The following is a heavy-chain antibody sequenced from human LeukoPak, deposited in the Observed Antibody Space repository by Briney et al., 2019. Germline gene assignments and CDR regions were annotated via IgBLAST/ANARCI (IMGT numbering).Heavy chain of an antibody. CDR1: GGSFSGYY. CDR2: INHSGST. D-gene: IGHD3-9*01. V-gene: IGHV4-34*01. J-gene: IGHJ6*04. CDR3: ARGGKYYDILTGYYYYYGMDV. Sequence: SETLSLTCAVYGGSFSGYYWSWIRQPPGEGLEWIGEINHSGSTKYNPPLTSRVTISVDTSKNQFRLNLSSMTSADTAVYYCARGGKYYDILTGYYYYYGMDVWGKGTTVTVSS.